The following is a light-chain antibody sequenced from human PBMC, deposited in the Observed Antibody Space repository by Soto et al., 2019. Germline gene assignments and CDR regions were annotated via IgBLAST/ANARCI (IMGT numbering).Light chain of an antibody. CDR3: QQFGDSLT. CDR1: QSVGSRS. CDR2: GTS. Sequence: EIVLTQSPGTLSLSPGERATLSCRASQSVGSRSLAWYQQKPGQAPRVLLYGTSERATGIPDRFSGSGSGTDFTLTVSRLEPEDFAVYYCQQFGDSLTFGGGTKVDIK. V-gene: IGKV3-20*01. J-gene: IGKJ4*01.